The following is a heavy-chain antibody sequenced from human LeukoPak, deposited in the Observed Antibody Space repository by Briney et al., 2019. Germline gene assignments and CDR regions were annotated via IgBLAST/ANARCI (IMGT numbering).Heavy chain of an antibody. V-gene: IGHV4-4*07. CDR1: GGSISSYY. Sequence: KPSETLSLTCTVSGGSISSYYWSWIRQPAGKGPEWIGRIYTSGSNNYNPSLKSRVTMSVDTSKNQFSLKLSSVTAADTAMYYCAREVADYGGYYYYHYMDVWGKGTTVTISS. CDR3: AREVADYGGYYYYHYMDV. J-gene: IGHJ6*03. D-gene: IGHD4-23*01. CDR2: IYTSGSN.